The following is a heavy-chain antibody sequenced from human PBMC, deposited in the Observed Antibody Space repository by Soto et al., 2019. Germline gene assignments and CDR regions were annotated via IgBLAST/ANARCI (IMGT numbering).Heavy chain of an antibody. CDR2: ISYDGRKI. J-gene: IGHJ4*02. Sequence: QVQLVESGGGVVQPGRSLRLSCAAAGFNFNIYGMHWVRQAPGKGLEWVAVISYDGRKIFYADSVMGRFTISRDNSRSTLYLQMGGLRPEDTAEYYCAKDLLSSSSPNYFDPWGQGTLVTVPS. D-gene: IGHD6-6*01. V-gene: IGHV3-30*18. CDR3: AKDLLSSSSPNYFDP. CDR1: GFNFNIYG.